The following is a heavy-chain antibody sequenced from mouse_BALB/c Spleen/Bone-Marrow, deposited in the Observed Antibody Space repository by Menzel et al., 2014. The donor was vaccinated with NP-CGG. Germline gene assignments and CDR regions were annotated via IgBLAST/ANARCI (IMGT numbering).Heavy chain of an antibody. V-gene: IGHV5-12-2*01. CDR3: ATGTFAY. CDR1: GFTLSSYT. Sequence: EVQLVESGGGLVQPGGSLKLSCAASGFTLSSYTMSWVRQTPEKRLEWVAYISNGGGSTYYPDTVKGRFTISRDNAKNTLYLQMSSLKSEDTAMYDCATGTFAYWGQGTLVTVSA. D-gene: IGHD4-1*01. J-gene: IGHJ3*01. CDR2: ISNGGGST.